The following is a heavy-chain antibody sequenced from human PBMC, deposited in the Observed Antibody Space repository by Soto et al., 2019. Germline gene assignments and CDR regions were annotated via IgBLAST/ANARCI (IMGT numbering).Heavy chain of an antibody. CDR3: ARLGNNKKLDY. D-gene: IGHD3-16*01. V-gene: IGHV3-33*01. CDR2: IWYDGSNK. CDR1: GFTFSSNG. J-gene: IGHJ4*02. Sequence: QVQLEQSGGGVVQPGRSLRLSCAASGFTFSSNGMHWVRQAPGKGLEWVAVIWYDGSNKYYADSVEGRFTISRDNSKNTLYLQMNSLRAEDTAVYYCARLGNNKKLDYWGQGTLVTVSS.